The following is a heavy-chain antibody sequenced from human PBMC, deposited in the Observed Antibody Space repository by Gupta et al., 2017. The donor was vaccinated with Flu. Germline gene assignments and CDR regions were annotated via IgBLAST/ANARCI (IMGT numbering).Heavy chain of an antibody. CDR2: IYPDDSDT. V-gene: IGHV5-51*01. J-gene: IGHJ4*02. CDR3: AIVAGGGPIHY. Sequence: EVHLVQSGAEVKKPGESLKISCKASGYTSPNHWIGWVRQMPGKGLECMGIIYPDDSDTKYSPSFQGQVSISADKSIRTAYLQWDRLKASDTAIYYCAIVAGGGPIHYWGQGTLVTVSS. D-gene: IGHD2-21*01. CDR1: GYTSPNHW.